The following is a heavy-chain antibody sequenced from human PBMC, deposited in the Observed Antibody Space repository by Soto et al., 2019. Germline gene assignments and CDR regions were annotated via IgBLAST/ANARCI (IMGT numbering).Heavy chain of an antibody. V-gene: IGHV3-30*04. CDR2: ISYDGSNQ. Sequence: GGSLRLSCAASGFIFSTYAIHWVRQAPGRGLDWVAVISYDGSNQYYADSVKGRFTISRDNSKNTLFVQMNSLTAGDTAVYYCAKATATGGGAFDICGQGTMVTVSS. D-gene: IGHD2-8*02. CDR1: GFIFSTYA. CDR3: AKATATGGGAFDI. J-gene: IGHJ3*02.